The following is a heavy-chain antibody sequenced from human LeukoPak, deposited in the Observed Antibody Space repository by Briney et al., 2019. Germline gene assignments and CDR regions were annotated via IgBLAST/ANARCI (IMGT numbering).Heavy chain of an antibody. D-gene: IGHD3-16*02. V-gene: IGHV7-4-1*02. CDR2: IHPSTGNP. J-gene: IGHJ4*02. CDR1: GYSFTNYA. CDR3: ARAFQSLGGLSLPDY. Sequence: ASVKVSCKASGYSFTNYAMNWVRQAPGQGLEWMGWIHPSTGNPTYAQGFTGRFVFSLDTSVSTTYLQISSLKAEDTAVYFCARAFQSLGGLSLPDYWGQGSLVTVSS.